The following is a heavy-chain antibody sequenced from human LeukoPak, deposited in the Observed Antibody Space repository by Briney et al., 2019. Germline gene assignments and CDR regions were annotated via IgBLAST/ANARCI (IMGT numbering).Heavy chain of an antibody. CDR2: IYTSGST. D-gene: IGHD3-22*01. J-gene: IGHJ4*02. CDR1: GGSISSGSYY. Sequence: NPSETLSLTCTVSGGSISSGSYYWSWIRQPAGKGLEWIGRIYTSGSTNYNPSLKSRVTISVDTSKNQFSLRLSSVTAADTAVYYCARASYSYDINGWVPFDYWGQGTLVTVSS. CDR3: ARASYSYDINGWVPFDY. V-gene: IGHV4-61*02.